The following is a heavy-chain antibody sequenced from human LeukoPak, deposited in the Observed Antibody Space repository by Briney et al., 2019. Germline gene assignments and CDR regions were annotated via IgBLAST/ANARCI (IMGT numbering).Heavy chain of an antibody. CDR3: TRRLGAAADYYFDY. CDR1: GFTFSSYG. V-gene: IGHV3-73*01. Sequence: GGSLRLSCAASGFTFSSYGMHWVRQASGKGLEWVGRIRSKANSYATAYAASVKGRFTISRDDSKNTAYLQMNSLKTEDTAVYYCTRRLGAAADYYFDYWGQGTLVTVSS. D-gene: IGHD6-13*01. J-gene: IGHJ4*02. CDR2: IRSKANSYAT.